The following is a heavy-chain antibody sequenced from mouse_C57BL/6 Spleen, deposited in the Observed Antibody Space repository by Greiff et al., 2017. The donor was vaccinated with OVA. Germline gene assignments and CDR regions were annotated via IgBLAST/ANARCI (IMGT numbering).Heavy chain of an antibody. D-gene: IGHD1-1*01. CDR3: ARDHYGSSYDYFDY. J-gene: IGHJ2*01. CDR1: GYSITSGYY. CDR2: ISYDGSN. Sequence: ESGPGLVKPSQSLSLTCSVTGYSITSGYYWNWIRQFPGNKLEWMGYISYDGSNNYNPSLKNRISITRDTSKNQFFLKLNSVTTEDTATYYCARDHYGSSYDYFDYWGQGTTLTVSS. V-gene: IGHV3-6*01.